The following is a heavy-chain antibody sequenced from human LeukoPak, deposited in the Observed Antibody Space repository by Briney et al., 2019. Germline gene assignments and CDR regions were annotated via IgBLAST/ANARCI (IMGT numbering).Heavy chain of an antibody. J-gene: IGHJ4*02. CDR1: GFTVSSNY. Sequence: GGSLRLSCAASGFTVSSNYMSWVRQAPGKGLEWVAFIRYDGSNKYYADSVKGRFTISRDNAKNSLYLQMNSLRVEDTAIYYCVKVAKYYYGSETYYFFEHWGQGTPVTASS. CDR2: IRYDGSNK. D-gene: IGHD3-10*01. V-gene: IGHV3-30*02. CDR3: VKVAKYYYGSETYYFFEH.